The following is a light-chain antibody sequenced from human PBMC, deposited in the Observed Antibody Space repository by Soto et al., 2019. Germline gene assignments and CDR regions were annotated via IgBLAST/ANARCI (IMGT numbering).Light chain of an antibody. J-gene: IGLJ2*01. CDR1: AGAVTSAYY. Sequence: QAVVTQEPSLTVSPGGTLTLTCASSAGAVTSAYYTNWLQQKPGQAPRALIYSTSEKHSWTPARFSGSLLGGKAALTLSAAQPEDEADYYCLLYYGGAQVLFGGGTKVTVL. V-gene: IGLV7-43*01. CDR2: STS. CDR3: LLYYGGAQVL.